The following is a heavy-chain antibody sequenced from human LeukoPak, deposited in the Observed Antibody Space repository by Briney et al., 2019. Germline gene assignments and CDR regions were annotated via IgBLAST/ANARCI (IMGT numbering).Heavy chain of an antibody. CDR1: GFDFSAYA. CDR3: AKGGASLTDAPHGDVVTTTLDGFDI. D-gene: IGHD2-21*02. CDR2: VSGSGYRK. Sequence: GGSLRHSCAASGFDFSAYAMTWVRQAPGKGPECVSTVSGSGYRKYYADSVKGRFTISRDNAKKTIFLQLDSLRVDDTAPYYCAKGGASLTDAPHGDVVTTTLDGFDIWGQGARVTVSS. V-gene: IGHV3-23*01. J-gene: IGHJ3*02.